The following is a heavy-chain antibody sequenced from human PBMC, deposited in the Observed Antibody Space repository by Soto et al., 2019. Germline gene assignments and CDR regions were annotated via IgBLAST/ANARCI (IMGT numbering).Heavy chain of an antibody. V-gene: IGHV4-59*08. J-gene: IGHJ4*02. Sequence: QVQLQESGPGLVKPSETLSLTCTVSGGSISSYYWSWIRQPPGKGLEWIGYIYYSGSTNYNPSLKSRVTISVDTSKNQFSLKLSSVTAADTAVYYCARHDPAWIQKGFDCWGQGTLVTVSS. CDR3: ARHDPAWIQKGFDC. CDR2: IYYSGST. CDR1: GGSISSYY. D-gene: IGHD5-18*01.